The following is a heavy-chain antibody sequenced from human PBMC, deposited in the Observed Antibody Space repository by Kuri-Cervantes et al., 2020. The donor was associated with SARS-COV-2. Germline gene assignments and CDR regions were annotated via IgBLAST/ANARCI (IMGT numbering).Heavy chain of an antibody. V-gene: IGHV4-34*01. CDR1: GFTFRSFA. Sequence: ESLKISCAASGFTFRSFAMACVRQAPGKGLEWIGEINYSGTTNYNPSLKSRVTIPVDTSKNQFSLNLTSVTAADTAVYYCARLRRHNNGWFATGYYMDVWGKGTTVTVSS. CDR2: INYSGTT. D-gene: IGHD6-19*01. CDR3: ARLRRHNNGWFATGYYMDV. J-gene: IGHJ6*03.